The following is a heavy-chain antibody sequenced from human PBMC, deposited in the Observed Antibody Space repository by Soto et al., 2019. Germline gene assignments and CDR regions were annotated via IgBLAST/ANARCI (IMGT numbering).Heavy chain of an antibody. D-gene: IGHD6-13*01. V-gene: IGHV4-30-4*01. CDR1: GVSITSGDYY. CDR3: ASRHSSPYFDY. CDR2: IDYRGNT. J-gene: IGHJ4*02. Sequence: SETLSLTCTVSGVSITSGDYYWNWIRQPPGKGLEWIGNIDYRGNTYYNPSLKSRLTISLDTSKNQFSLKLNSVTAADTAVYYCASRHSSPYFDYWGQGTLVTVS.